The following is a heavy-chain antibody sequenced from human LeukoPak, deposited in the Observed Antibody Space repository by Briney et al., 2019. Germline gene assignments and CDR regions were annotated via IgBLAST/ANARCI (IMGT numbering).Heavy chain of an antibody. J-gene: IGHJ4*02. CDR3: ARGSKVRGVFSRKYYFDY. CDR1: GGSFSGYY. V-gene: IGHV4-34*01. Sequence: SETLSLTCAVDGGSFSGYYWSWIRQPTGKGLEWIGEINHSGSTNYNPSLKSRVTISVDTSKNQFSLKLSSVTAADTAVYYCARGSKVRGVFSRKYYFDYWGQGTLVTDSS. D-gene: IGHD3-10*01. CDR2: INHSGST.